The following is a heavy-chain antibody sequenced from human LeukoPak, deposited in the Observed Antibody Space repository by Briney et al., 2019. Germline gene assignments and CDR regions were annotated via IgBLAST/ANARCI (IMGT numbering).Heavy chain of an antibody. CDR1: GGSISSYY. CDR2: IYYSGGT. CDR3: ARWYSSSSYYYYYYMDV. Sequence: SETLSLTCTVSGGSISSYYWSWIRQPPGKGLEWIGYIYYSGGTNYNPSLKSRVTISVDTSKNQFSLKLSSVTAADTAVYYCARWYSSSSYYYYYYMDVWGKGTTVTVSS. J-gene: IGHJ6*03. V-gene: IGHV4-59*08. D-gene: IGHD6-6*01.